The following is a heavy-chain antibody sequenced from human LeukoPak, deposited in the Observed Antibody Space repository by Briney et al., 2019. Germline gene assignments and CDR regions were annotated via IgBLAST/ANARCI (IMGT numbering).Heavy chain of an antibody. J-gene: IGHJ3*02. CDR2: INSDGTST. CDR1: GFTFSSYW. CDR3: ARETWSRGGDAFDI. D-gene: IGHD3-10*01. Sequence: GGSLRLSCAVSGFTFSSYWMHWVRQAPGQGLVWVSRINSDGTSTNYADSVKGRLTISRDNTKNTLYLQMNSLTVEDTAVYYCARETWSRGGDAFDIWGRGTMVTVSS. V-gene: IGHV3-74*01.